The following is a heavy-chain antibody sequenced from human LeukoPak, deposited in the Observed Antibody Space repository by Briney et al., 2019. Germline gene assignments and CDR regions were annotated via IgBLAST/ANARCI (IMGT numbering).Heavy chain of an antibody. CDR2: LSGSGYNT. CDR1: GFTFSSHA. J-gene: IGHJ4*02. D-gene: IGHD2-2*01. CDR3: AKDPYGTRYFDY. Sequence: GGSLRLSCAASGFTFSSHALSWVRQAPGKGLEWFSSLSGSGYNTYYADSVKGRFTISRDNSKNTVYLQMNSLRAEDTAVYYCAKDPYGTRYFDYWGQGTLVTVSS. V-gene: IGHV3-23*01.